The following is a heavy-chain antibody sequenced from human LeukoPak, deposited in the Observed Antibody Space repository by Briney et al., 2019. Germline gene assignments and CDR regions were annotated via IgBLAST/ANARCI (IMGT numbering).Heavy chain of an antibody. Sequence: GGSLRLSCTVSGFTVSSNSMSWVCQAPGKGLEWVSSISSSSRYIYYADSMTGRFTISRDNAKSSLYLQMHSLRAEDAAMYYCARRAATERGHSYGLDYWGQGTLVTVSS. CDR2: ISSSSRYI. CDR3: ARRAATERGHSYGLDY. D-gene: IGHD5-18*01. J-gene: IGHJ4*02. V-gene: IGHV3-21*01. CDR1: GFTVSSNS.